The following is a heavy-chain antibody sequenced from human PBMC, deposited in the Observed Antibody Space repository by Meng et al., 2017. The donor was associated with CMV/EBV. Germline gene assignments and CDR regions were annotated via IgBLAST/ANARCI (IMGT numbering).Heavy chain of an antibody. Sequence: SVKVSCKASGYTFTSYAISWVRQAPGQGLEWMGGIIPILGIANYAQKFQGRVTITADKSTSTAYMELSSLRSEDTAVYYCARVECKGYCSSTAGSDYAFDIWGQGTMVTVSS. CDR1: GYTFTSYA. CDR2: IIPILGIA. D-gene: IGHD2-2*01. CDR3: ARVECKGYCSSTAGSDYAFDI. V-gene: IGHV1-69*10. J-gene: IGHJ3*02.